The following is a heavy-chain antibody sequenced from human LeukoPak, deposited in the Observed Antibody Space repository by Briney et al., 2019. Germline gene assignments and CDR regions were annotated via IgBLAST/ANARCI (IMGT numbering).Heavy chain of an antibody. CDR3: ARSGSDFDY. Sequence: GGSLRLSCAASGFTFSAYWMTWVRQAAGKGLEWVAHIKEDGSEKHYVDSVKGRFTLSRDNAKNSLYLQMNSLRAEDTAVYYCARSGSDFDYWGQGTLVSVSS. J-gene: IGHJ4*02. D-gene: IGHD3-3*01. CDR2: IKEDGSEK. V-gene: IGHV3-7*01. CDR1: GFTFSAYW.